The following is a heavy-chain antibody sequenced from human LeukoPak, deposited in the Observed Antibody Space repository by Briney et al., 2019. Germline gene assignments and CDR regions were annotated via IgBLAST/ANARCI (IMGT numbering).Heavy chain of an antibody. CDR2: ISSSGSTI. V-gene: IGHV3-48*03. Sequence: GGSLRLSCAASGFTFSSYEMNWVRQAPGKGLEWVSYISSSGSTIYYADSVKGRFTISRDNAKNSLYLQMNSLRAGDTAVYYCARGHLYSSGWFSRELDYWGQGTLVTVSS. D-gene: IGHD6-19*01. CDR1: GFTFSSYE. J-gene: IGHJ4*02. CDR3: ARGHLYSSGWFSRELDY.